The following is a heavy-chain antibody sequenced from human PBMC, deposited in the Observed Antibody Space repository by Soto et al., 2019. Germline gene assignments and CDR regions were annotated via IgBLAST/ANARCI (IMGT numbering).Heavy chain of an antibody. D-gene: IGHD3-22*01. Sequence: EVQLWESGGGLVQPGGSLRLSCAASGFSFTTYAMGWVRQAPGKGLEWVSAVSGSGSTTYYADSVKGRFIISRNNAKTTAYLYMNSLRAEDTAVYYCARDPRYYDSGGYYDYWGQGPLVTVSS. J-gene: IGHJ4*02. CDR1: GFSFTTYA. CDR3: ARDPRYYDSGGYYDY. CDR2: VSGSGSTT. V-gene: IGHV3-23*01.